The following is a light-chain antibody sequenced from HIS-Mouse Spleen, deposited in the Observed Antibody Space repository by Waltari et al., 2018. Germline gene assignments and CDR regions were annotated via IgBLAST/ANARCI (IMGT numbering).Light chain of an antibody. CDR3: SSYTSSSTLRV. J-gene: IGLJ3*02. Sequence: QSALTQPASVSGSPGQSITISCTGTSSDVVGYNYVSWYQQHPGKAPKLMIYDVSNRPSGVSNRFSGSKSGNTASLTISGLQAEDEADYYCSSYTSSSTLRVFGGGTKLTVL. CDR1: SSDVVGYNY. CDR2: DVS. V-gene: IGLV2-14*03.